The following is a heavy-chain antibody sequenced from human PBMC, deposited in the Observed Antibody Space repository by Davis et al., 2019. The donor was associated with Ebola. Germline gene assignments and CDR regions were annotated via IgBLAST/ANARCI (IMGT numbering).Heavy chain of an antibody. CDR1: GYTFTSYG. CDR2: INPSGGST. V-gene: IGHV1-46*01. D-gene: IGHD2-2*01. CDR3: ARGGGQLLYWFDP. J-gene: IGHJ5*02. Sequence: ASVKVSCKASGYTFTSYGISWVRQAPGQGLEWMGIINPSGGSTSYAQKFQGRVTMTRDTSTSTAYMELSSLRSEDTAVYYCARGGGQLLYWFDPWGQGTLVTVSS.